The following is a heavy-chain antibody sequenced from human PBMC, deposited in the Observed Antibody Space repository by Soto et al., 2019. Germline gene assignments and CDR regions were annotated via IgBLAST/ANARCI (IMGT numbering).Heavy chain of an antibody. CDR1: GFTFSSYS. V-gene: IGHV3-21*01. CDR2: ISSSSSYI. J-gene: IGHJ3*02. CDR3: ARVHYYDSSGLLI. Sequence: GGSLSLSCAASGFTFSSYSMNWVRQAPGKGLEWVSSISSSSSYIYYADSVKGRFTISRDNAKKSLYLQMNSLRAEDTAVYYCARVHYYDSSGLLIWGQGTMVTVS. D-gene: IGHD3-22*01.